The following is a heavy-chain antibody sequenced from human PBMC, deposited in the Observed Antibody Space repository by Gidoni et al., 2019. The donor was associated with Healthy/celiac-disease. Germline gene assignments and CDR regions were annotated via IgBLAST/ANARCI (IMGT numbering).Heavy chain of an antibody. V-gene: IGHV3-33*01. Sequence: QVQLVESGGGVVQPGRSLRLSCAATGFTFLTYRRSWARPAQGKGLEWVAVIWYDGSNKDYADAVKGRFTISRDNSKNTLYLQMNSLRAEDTAVYYCARGGNEAEAHFGEPRGYYYYGMDVWGQGTTVTVSS. CDR2: IWYDGSNK. D-gene: IGHD3-10*01. CDR1: GFTFLTYR. CDR3: ARGGNEAEAHFGEPRGYYYYGMDV. J-gene: IGHJ6*02.